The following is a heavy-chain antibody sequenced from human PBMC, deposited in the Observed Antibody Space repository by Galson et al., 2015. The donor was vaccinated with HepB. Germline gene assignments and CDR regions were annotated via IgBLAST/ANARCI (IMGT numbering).Heavy chain of an antibody. CDR1: GYTFTSYY. D-gene: IGHD3-3*01. J-gene: IGHJ6*04. CDR3: ARGDVLRFLDLDV. Sequence: SVKVSCKASGYTFTSYYTHWVRQAPGQGLEWMGIINPSGGSTSYAQKFQGRVTMTRDTSTSTVYMELSSLRSEDTAVYYCARGDVLRFLDLDVWGKGTAVTVSS. V-gene: IGHV1-46*03. CDR2: INPSGGST.